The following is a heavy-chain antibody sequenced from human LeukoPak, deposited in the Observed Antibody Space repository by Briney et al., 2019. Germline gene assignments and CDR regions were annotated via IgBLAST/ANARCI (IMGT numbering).Heavy chain of an antibody. CDR1: GYTFTGYY. Sequence: ASVKVSCKASGYTFTGYYMHWVRQAPGQGLEWMGWINPNSGGTNYAQKFQGRVTMTRDTSISTAYTELSRLRSDDTAVYYCARLYYYDSSGYYPDDYWGQGTLVTVSS. D-gene: IGHD3-22*01. CDR3: ARLYYYDSSGYYPDDY. CDR2: INPNSGGT. V-gene: IGHV1-2*02. J-gene: IGHJ4*02.